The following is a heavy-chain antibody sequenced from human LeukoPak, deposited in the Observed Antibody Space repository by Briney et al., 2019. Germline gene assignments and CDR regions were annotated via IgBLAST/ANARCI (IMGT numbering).Heavy chain of an antibody. V-gene: IGHV1-8*01. CDR2: MNPNSGNT. CDR3: ARGRAAHTYYYGSGSYYNLLGFSVYGMDV. J-gene: IGHJ6*02. CDR1: GYTFTSYD. D-gene: IGHD3-10*01. Sequence: ASVKVSCKASGYTFTSYDINWVRQATGQGLEWMGWMNPNSGNTGYAQKFQGRVTMTRNTSISTAYMELSSLRSEDTAVYYCARGRAAHTYYYGSGSYYNLLGFSVYGMDVWGQGTTVTVSS.